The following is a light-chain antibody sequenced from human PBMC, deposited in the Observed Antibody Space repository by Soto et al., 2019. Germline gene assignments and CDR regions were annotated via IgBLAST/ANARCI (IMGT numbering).Light chain of an antibody. V-gene: IGKV1-39*01. J-gene: IGKJ1*01. CDR1: QGISNY. CDR3: QHSYSRT. Sequence: DIQMTQSPSTLSASVGDRVTITCRASQGISNYLAWYQQKPGKVPKPLIYGASTLHRGVPSRFSGSGSETDFTLTITSLQPEDFATYYCQHSYSRTFGQGTKVDIK. CDR2: GAS.